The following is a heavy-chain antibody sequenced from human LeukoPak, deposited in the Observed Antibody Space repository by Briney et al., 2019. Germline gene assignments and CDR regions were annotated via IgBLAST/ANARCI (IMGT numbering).Heavy chain of an antibody. Sequence: GGSLRLSCAASGFTFDLYSMYWVRQVPGKGLECVALIAWHGGNPHYADSVKGRFTISRDNNKNFLYLQMNSLRNEDTALYYCAKDMSQDGYNWGFDYWGRGTLVTVSS. CDR3: AKDMSQDGYNWGFDY. J-gene: IGHJ4*02. CDR1: GFTFDLYS. V-gene: IGHV3-43*01. D-gene: IGHD5-24*01. CDR2: IAWHGGNP.